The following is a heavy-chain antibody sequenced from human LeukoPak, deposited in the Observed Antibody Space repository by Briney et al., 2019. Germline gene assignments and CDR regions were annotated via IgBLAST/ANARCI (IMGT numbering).Heavy chain of an antibody. V-gene: IGHV4-34*01. Sequence: SETLSLTCAVYGGSFSGYYWSWIRQPPGKGLEWIGEINHSGSTNYNPSLKSRVTISVDTFKNQFSLKLSSVTAADTAVYYCARVYVGFYYTRFDPWGQGTLVTVSS. J-gene: IGHJ5*02. CDR2: INHSGST. CDR3: ARVYVGFYYTRFDP. D-gene: IGHD3-22*01. CDR1: GGSFSGYY.